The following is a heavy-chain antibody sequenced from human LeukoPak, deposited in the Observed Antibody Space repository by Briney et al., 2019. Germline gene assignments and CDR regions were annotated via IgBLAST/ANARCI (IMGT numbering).Heavy chain of an antibody. CDR2: ISGSGGST. Sequence: GGSLRLSCAASGFTFSSYAMSWVRQAPGKGPEWVSAISGSGGSTYYADSVKGRFTISRDNSKNTLYLQMNSLRAEDTAVYYCAKEGYCSGGSCYGLPYFDYWGQGTLVTVSS. V-gene: IGHV3-23*01. D-gene: IGHD2-15*01. CDR1: GFTFSSYA. J-gene: IGHJ4*02. CDR3: AKEGYCSGGSCYGLPYFDY.